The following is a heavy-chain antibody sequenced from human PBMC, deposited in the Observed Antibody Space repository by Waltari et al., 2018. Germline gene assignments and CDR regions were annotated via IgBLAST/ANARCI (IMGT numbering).Heavy chain of an antibody. Sequence: QVQLQQWGAGLLKPAETLSLTCDVSGGSSSGYHWTWIRQPPGKGLEWIGEINDSGRTTYNPSLESRVTVSIDTANNQFSLRVRSVNAADTAVYYCARVFGYYYYYMDVWGKGTTVTISS. CDR2: INDSGRT. CDR1: GGSSSGYH. CDR3: ARVFGYYYYYMDV. V-gene: IGHV4-34*02. J-gene: IGHJ6*03. D-gene: IGHD3-3*01.